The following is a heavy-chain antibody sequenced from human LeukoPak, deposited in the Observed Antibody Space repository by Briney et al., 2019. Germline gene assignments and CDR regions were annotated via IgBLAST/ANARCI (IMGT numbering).Heavy chain of an antibody. J-gene: IGHJ6*03. CDR3: ASEPSYYYYYYMDV. Sequence: GGSLRLSCAASGFTFSSYWMNWVRQTPGKGLEWVANIKQDGSEKYYVDFVKGRFTISRDNAKNSLYLQMNSLRAEDTAVYYCASEPSYYYYYYMDVWGKGTTVTVSS. V-gene: IGHV3-7*01. CDR2: IKQDGSEK. CDR1: GFTFSSYW.